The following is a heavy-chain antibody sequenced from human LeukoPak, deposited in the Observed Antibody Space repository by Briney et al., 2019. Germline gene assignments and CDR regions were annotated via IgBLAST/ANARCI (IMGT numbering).Heavy chain of an antibody. J-gene: IGHJ3*02. CDR3: ARGGSYLSAFDI. D-gene: IGHD1-26*01. CDR1: GFTFSSYS. CDR2: IYSGGST. Sequence: GGSLRLSCAASGFTFSSYSMNWVRQAPGKGLEWVSFIYSGGSTFYADSVKGRFTISRDNSKNTLYLQMNSLRAEDTAVYYCARGGSYLSAFDIWGQGTMVTVSS. V-gene: IGHV3-53*01.